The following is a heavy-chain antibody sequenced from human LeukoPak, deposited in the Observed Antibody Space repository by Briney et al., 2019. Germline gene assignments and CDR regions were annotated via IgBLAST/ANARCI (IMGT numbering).Heavy chain of an antibody. D-gene: IGHD3-22*01. V-gene: IGHV3-23*01. CDR2: ISPNGVIT. CDR3: AKDILDSSGYYLGY. Sequence: QTGGSLRLSCVASGFTFRSHGMNWVRQAPGKGLEWVSGISPNGVITYYADSVKGRFTISRDNAKNSLYLQMNSLRAEDTALYYCAKDILDSSGYYLGYWGQGTLVTVSS. J-gene: IGHJ4*02. CDR1: GFTFRSHG.